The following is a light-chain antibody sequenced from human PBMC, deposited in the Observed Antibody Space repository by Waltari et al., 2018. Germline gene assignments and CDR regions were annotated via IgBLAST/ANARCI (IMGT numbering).Light chain of an antibody. V-gene: IGKV3-15*01. J-gene: IGKJ1*01. CDR3: QQYKNWPQT. CDR2: GAS. CDR1: QSIAGN. Sequence: EIVMTQSPATLSVSAGERATLSCRASQSIAGNLAWYQQKTGQAPRLLIYGASTRATGVPARFSGSGSGKEFTLTISSLQSEDFAVYYCQQYKNWPQTFGQGTKVEIK.